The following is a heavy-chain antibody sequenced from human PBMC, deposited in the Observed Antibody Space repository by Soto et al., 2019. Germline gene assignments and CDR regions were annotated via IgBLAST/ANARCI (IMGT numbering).Heavy chain of an antibody. V-gene: IGHV4-30-4*01. CDR2: IYYSGST. CDR1: GGSISSGDYY. D-gene: IGHD3-10*01. Sequence: SETLSLTCTVSGGSISSGDYYWSWIRQPPGKGLEWIGYIYYSGSTYYNPSLKSRVTISVDTSKNQFSLKLSSVTAADTAVYYCASYVLLWFGELPGMYYGMDVWGQGTTVTVSS. J-gene: IGHJ6*02. CDR3: ASYVLLWFGELPGMYYGMDV.